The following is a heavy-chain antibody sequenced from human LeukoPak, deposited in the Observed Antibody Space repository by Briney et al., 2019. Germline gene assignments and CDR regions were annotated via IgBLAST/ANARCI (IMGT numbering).Heavy chain of an antibody. V-gene: IGHV1-69*13. J-gene: IGHJ4*02. Sequence: SVKVSCKASGGTFSSYAISWVRQAPGQGLKWMGGIIPIFGTANYAQKFQGRVTITADESTSTAYMELSSLRSEDTAVYYCARLGYCSSTSCYRDDYWGQGTLVTVSS. CDR2: IIPIFGTA. CDR3: ARLGYCSSTSCYRDDY. CDR1: GGTFSSYA. D-gene: IGHD2-2*03.